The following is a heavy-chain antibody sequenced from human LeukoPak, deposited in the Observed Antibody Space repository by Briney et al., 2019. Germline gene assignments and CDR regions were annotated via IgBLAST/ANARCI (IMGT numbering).Heavy chain of an antibody. Sequence: SETLSLTCTVSGGSISSSSYYWGWIRQPPGKGLEWIGSIYYSGSTYYNPSLKSRVTISVDTSKNQFSLKLSSVTAADTAVYYCARVGYSSGWSRYYFDYWGQGTLVTVSS. CDR2: IYYSGST. V-gene: IGHV4-39*07. J-gene: IGHJ4*02. CDR1: GGSISSSSYY. CDR3: ARVGYSSGWSRYYFDY. D-gene: IGHD6-19*01.